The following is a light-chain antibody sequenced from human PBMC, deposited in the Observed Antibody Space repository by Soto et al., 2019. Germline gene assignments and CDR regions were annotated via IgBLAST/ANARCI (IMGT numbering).Light chain of an antibody. J-gene: IGLJ1*01. V-gene: IGLV2-14*01. CDR1: SSDVGAYNY. CDR3: SSYTSSSTYV. CDR2: EVN. Sequence: QSVLTQPASVSGSPGQSITISCTGTSSDVGAYNYVSWYQQHPGKAPKLMIYEVNNRPSGVSNRFSGSKSGNTASLTISGLQAEDEADYHCSSYTSSSTYVFGTGTKVTVL.